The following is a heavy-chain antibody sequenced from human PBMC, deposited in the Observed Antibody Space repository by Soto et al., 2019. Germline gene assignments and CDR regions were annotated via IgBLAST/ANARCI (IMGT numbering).Heavy chain of an antibody. CDR3: EGQGVQYYADPPGGMHF. CDR1: GYRFTSYW. J-gene: IGHJ6*02. Sequence: GACLKTSSNGSGYRFTSYWIGWVRQMPGKGLEWMGTIHPGDSDTRYSPSFQGQVTISADKSISTAYLQWSSLKASDTAMYYCEGQGVQYYADPPGGMHFLGQATTGSGSS. D-gene: IGHD3-3*01. V-gene: IGHV5-51*01. CDR2: IHPGDSDT.